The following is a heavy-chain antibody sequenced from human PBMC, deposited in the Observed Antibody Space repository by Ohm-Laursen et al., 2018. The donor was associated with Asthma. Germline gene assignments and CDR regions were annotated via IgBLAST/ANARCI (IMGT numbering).Heavy chain of an antibody. CDR2: FDPEDGET. V-gene: IGHV1-24*01. Sequence: SSVKVSCKVSGYTLTELSMHWVRQAPGKGLEWMGGFDPEDGETIYAQKFQGRVAMTEDTSTDTAYMELSSLRSEDTAVYYCATKVVPAAIDAFDIWGQGTMVTVSS. CDR3: ATKVVPAAIDAFDI. J-gene: IGHJ3*02. D-gene: IGHD2-2*01. CDR1: GYTLTELS.